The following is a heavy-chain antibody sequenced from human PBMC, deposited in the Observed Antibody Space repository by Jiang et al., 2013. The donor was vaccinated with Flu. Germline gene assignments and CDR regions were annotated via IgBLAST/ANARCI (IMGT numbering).Heavy chain of an antibody. J-gene: IGHJ4*02. CDR3: TPTVPVAGNGRFHY. D-gene: IGHD6-19*01. V-gene: IGHV3-73*01. Sequence: VQLLESGGGLVQPGGSLKLSCAASGFTFSGSAMHWVRQASGKGLEWVGRIRSKANSYATAYAASVKGRFTISRDDSKNTAYLQMNSLKTEDTAVYYCTPTVPVAGNGRFHYWGQGTLVTVSS. CDR1: GFTFSGSA. CDR2: IRSKANSYAT.